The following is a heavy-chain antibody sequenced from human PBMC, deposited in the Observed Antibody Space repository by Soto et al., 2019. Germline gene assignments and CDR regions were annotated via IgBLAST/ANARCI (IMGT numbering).Heavy chain of an antibody. V-gene: IGHV4-39*01. CDR3: ARHEALSANNYYGMDV. Sequence: SETLSLTCIVSGGSTSSSSHYWGWIRQPPGKGLEWIASIYYSRSTSYNPSLKSRVTISVDTSKNQFSLKLTSVTAADTAVYYCARHEALSANNYYGMDVWGQGTTVTVSS. D-gene: IGHD2-8*01. CDR1: GGSTSSSSHY. J-gene: IGHJ6*02. CDR2: IYYSRST.